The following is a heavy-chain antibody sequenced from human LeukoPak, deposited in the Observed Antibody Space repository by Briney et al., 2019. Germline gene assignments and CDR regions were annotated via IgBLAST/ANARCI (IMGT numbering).Heavy chain of an antibody. Sequence: SQTLSLTCAVSGGSISSGGYSWSWIRQPPGKGLEWIGYIYHSGSTYYNPSLKSRVTISVDRSKNQFSLKLSSVTAADTAVYYCARATTVTTFLDYWGRGTLVTVSS. CDR1: GGSISSGGYS. D-gene: IGHD4-17*01. CDR2: IYHSGST. J-gene: IGHJ4*02. CDR3: ARATTVTTFLDY. V-gene: IGHV4-30-2*01.